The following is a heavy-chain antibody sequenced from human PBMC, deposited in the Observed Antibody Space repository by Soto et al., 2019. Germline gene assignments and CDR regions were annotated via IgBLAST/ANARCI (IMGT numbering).Heavy chain of an antibody. CDR1: GFTVSRND. V-gene: IGHV3-66*04. CDR2: IYISGDT. J-gene: IGHJ6*03. Sequence: EVQLVESGGGLVQPGGSLRLSCAASGFTVSRNDMTWVRQAPGQGLEWVALIYISGDTYHADPVKGRFSISRDNSKNTVYLQMNSLRAEDTAVYYCPRLHYSYMDIWGKGTTVTVSS. CDR3: PRLHYSYMDI.